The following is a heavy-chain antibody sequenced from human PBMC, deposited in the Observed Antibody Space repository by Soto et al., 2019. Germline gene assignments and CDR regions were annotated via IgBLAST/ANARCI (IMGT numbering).Heavy chain of an antibody. V-gene: IGHV5-51*01. CDR3: ATCKGVTGMAPLDY. J-gene: IGHJ4*02. CDR2: IYPGDSDT. CDR1: GYSFTNYW. Sequence: GESLKISCKGSGYSFTNYWIAWVRQMPGKGLEWMGIIYPGDSDTRYSPSFQGQVTISADKSISTAYLQWSSLKASDTAMYDCATCKGVTGMAPLDYWGQGTLVTVSS. D-gene: IGHD1-20*01.